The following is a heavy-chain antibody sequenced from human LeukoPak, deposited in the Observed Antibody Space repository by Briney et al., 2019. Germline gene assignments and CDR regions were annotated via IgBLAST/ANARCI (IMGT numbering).Heavy chain of an antibody. D-gene: IGHD3-9*01. V-gene: IGHV3-7*01. Sequence: QAGGSLRLSCAASGFTFSSYWMSWVRQAPGKGLEWVANIKQDGSEKYYVDSVKGRLTISRDNAKNSLYLQMNSLRAEDTAVYYCARTDYDILTGSFPFDYWGQGTLVTVSS. CDR1: GFTFSSYW. J-gene: IGHJ4*02. CDR3: ARTDYDILTGSFPFDY. CDR2: IKQDGSEK.